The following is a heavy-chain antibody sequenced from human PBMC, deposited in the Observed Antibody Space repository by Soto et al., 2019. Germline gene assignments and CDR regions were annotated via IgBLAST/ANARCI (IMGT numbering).Heavy chain of an antibody. V-gene: IGHV3-21*01. CDR3: ARDVGYVVVPAAIERYFDY. J-gene: IGHJ4*02. CDR2: ISSSSSCI. D-gene: IGHD2-2*02. CDR1: GFPFSSYS. Sequence: WGSLRLSCAVCGFPFSSYSLNWLGQATGKGLEWVSSISSSSSCIYYADSVKGRFTISRDNAKNSLYLQMNSLRAEDTAVYYCARDVGYVVVPAAIERYFDYWGQGTLVTVSS.